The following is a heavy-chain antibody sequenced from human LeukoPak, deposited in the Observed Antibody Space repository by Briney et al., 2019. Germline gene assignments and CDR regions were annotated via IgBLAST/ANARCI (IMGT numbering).Heavy chain of an antibody. Sequence: ASVKVSCKASGYTFTSYYMHWVRQAPGQGLEWMGIINPSGGSTSYAQKFQGRVTMTRDMSTSTVYMELSSLRSEDTAVYYCARMGADTAMAPQGMGYWGQGTLVTVSS. CDR1: GYTFTSYY. J-gene: IGHJ4*02. V-gene: IGHV1-46*01. CDR2: INPSGGST. D-gene: IGHD5-18*01. CDR3: ARMGADTAMAPQGMGY.